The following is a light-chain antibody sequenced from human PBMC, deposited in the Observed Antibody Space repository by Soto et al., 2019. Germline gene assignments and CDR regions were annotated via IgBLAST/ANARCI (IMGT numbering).Light chain of an antibody. J-gene: IGKJ3*01. Sequence: EIVLTQSPATLSLSPGVRATLSCRASQSVSSYLAWYQQKPGQAPRLLIYDTSKRATGIPARSSGSGSGPDFTLTISSLEPEDFAVSYCQQRTNWPRSFTFGPGTKVDIK. CDR3: QQRTNWPRSFT. CDR1: QSVSSY. V-gene: IGKV3-11*01. CDR2: DTS.